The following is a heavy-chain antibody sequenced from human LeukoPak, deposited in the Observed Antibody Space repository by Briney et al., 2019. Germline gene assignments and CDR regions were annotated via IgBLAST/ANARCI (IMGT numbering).Heavy chain of an antibody. V-gene: IGHV1-2*02. CDR1: GYTFTGYY. D-gene: IGHD6-19*01. J-gene: IGHJ4*02. Sequence: ASVKVSCKASGYTFTGYYMHWVRQAPGQELEWMGWINPNSGGTNYEQKFQGRVTMTRDTSISTAYMELSRLRSDDTAVYYCARDFGSGWSRYFDYWGQGTLVTVSS. CDR2: INPNSGGT. CDR3: ARDFGSGWSRYFDY.